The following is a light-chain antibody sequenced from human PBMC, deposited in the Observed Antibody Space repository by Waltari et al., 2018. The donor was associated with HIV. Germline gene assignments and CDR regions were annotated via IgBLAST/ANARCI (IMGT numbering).Light chain of an antibody. Sequence: QSALTQPPSASGSPGQSVTISCTGTNSDIGNSDYVAWYQQHPGKPPKLIISEVNKRPSGVPNRFSGSKSVNTASLTVSGLQAEDEAAYYCSSYAGTNDFYVIFGGGTKLTVL. CDR2: EVN. V-gene: IGLV2-8*01. J-gene: IGLJ2*01. CDR1: NSDIGNSDY. CDR3: SSYAGTNDFYVI.